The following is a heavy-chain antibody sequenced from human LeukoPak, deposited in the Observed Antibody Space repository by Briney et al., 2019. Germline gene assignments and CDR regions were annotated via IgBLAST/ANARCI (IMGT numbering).Heavy chain of an antibody. CDR1: GFTFSGSA. D-gene: IGHD4-17*01. Sequence: AGGSLRLSCAASGFTFSGSAMHWVRQASGKGLEWVGRIRSKANSYATAYAASVKGRFTISRDDSKNTAYLQMNSLKTEDTAVYYCAREVHYGDLHYFDYWGQGTLVTVSS. V-gene: IGHV3-73*01. CDR3: AREVHYGDLHYFDY. CDR2: IRSKANSYAT. J-gene: IGHJ4*02.